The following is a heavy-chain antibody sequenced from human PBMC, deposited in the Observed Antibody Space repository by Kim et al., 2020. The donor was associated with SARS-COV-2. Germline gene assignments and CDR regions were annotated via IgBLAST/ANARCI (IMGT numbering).Heavy chain of an antibody. CDR2: INRSGST. J-gene: IGHJ6*01. V-gene: IGHV4-34*01. D-gene: IGHD2-2*01. CDR3: ARGGGDAPRYCSSTSCYIPRFPQPPMGV. Sequence: SETLSLTCAVYGGSFSGYYLSWIRQPPGKGLEWIGEINRSGSTNYNPSLKSRVTISVDTSKNQFSLKLSSVTAADTAVYYCARGGGDAPRYCSSTSCYIPRFPQPPMGVWGARSPVSASS. CDR1: GGSFSGYY.